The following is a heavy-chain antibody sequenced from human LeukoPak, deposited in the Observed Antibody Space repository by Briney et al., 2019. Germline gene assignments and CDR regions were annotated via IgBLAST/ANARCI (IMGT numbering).Heavy chain of an antibody. Sequence: SETLSLTCTVSGGSISSGSYYWSWIRQPAGKGLEWIGRIYTSGSTNYNPSLKSRVTISVDTSKNQFSLKLSSVTAADTAVYYCASHYLMYYYDSSGYPNGAFDIWGQGTMVTVSS. CDR3: ASHYLMYYYDSSGYPNGAFDI. J-gene: IGHJ3*02. CDR2: IYTSGST. CDR1: GGSISSGSYY. V-gene: IGHV4-61*02. D-gene: IGHD3-22*01.